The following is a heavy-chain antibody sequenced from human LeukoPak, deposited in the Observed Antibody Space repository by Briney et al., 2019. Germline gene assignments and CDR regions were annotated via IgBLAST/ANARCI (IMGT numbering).Heavy chain of an antibody. D-gene: IGHD2-21*01. CDR2: IIPILGIA. CDR3: ARLLWSTATDYYYYYGMDV. CDR1: GGTFSSYA. Sequence: ASVKVSCKASGGTFSSYAISWVRQAPGQGLEWMGRIIPILGIANYAQKFQGRVTITADKSTSTAYMELSSLRSEDTAVYYCARLLWSTATDYYYYYGMDVWGQGTTVTVSS. J-gene: IGHJ6*02. V-gene: IGHV1-69*04.